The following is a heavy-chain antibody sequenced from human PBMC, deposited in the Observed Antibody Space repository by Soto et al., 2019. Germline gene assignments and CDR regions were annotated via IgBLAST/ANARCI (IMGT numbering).Heavy chain of an antibody. Sequence: SETLSLTCTVSGVSISSGDYYWSWIRQPPGKGLEWIGYIYYSGSTYYNPSLKSRVTISVDTSKNQFSLKLSSVTAADTAVYYCARVYYYDSSGYWPDYWGQGTLVTVSS. J-gene: IGHJ4*02. D-gene: IGHD3-22*01. CDR2: IYYSGST. CDR3: ARVYYYDSSGYWPDY. V-gene: IGHV4-30-4*01. CDR1: GVSISSGDYY.